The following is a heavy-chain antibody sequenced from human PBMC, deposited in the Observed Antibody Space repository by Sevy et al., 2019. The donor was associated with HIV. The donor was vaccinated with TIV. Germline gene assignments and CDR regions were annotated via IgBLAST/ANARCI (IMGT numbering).Heavy chain of an antibody. CDR1: GDSISSGNYY. J-gene: IGHJ4*02. CDR2: IYTSGST. D-gene: IGHD3-22*01. V-gene: IGHV4-61*02. CDR3: AGSNHYYDSSGYCQLLTDY. Sequence: SETLSLTCTVSGDSISSGNYYWSWIRQPAGKGLEWIGLIYTSGSTNYNPSLKSRVTMSVDTSKNQFSLKLSSVTAADTAVYYCAGSNHYYDSSGYCQLLTDYWGQGTLVTVSS.